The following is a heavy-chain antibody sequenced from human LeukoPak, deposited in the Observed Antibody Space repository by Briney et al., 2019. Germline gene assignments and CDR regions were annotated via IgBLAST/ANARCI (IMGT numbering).Heavy chain of an antibody. V-gene: IGHV3-30*02. Sequence: PGGSLRLSCAASGFTFSSYGMHWVRQAPGKGLEWVAFIRYDGSNKYYADSVKGRFTISRDNSKNTLYLQMNSLRAEDTAVYYCAKVPARSSLYYYYMDVWGKGTTVTVSS. CDR3: AKVPARSSLYYYYMDV. CDR2: IRYDGSNK. CDR1: GFTFSSYG. J-gene: IGHJ6*03. D-gene: IGHD2-2*01.